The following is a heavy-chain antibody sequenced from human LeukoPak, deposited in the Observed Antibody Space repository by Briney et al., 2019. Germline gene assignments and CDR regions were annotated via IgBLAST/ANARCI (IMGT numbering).Heavy chain of an antibody. CDR2: ISSSGTTT. V-gene: IGHV3-48*03. Sequence: GSLRLSCAASGFTFSSYEMNWVRQAPGKGLEWVSYISSSGTTTYYAASVKGRFTISRDNAKNSLYLQMNSLRAEDTAVYYCARGYGSGSSHIDYWGQGTLVTVSS. CDR1: GFTFSSYE. J-gene: IGHJ4*02. CDR3: ARGYGSGSSHIDY. D-gene: IGHD3-10*01.